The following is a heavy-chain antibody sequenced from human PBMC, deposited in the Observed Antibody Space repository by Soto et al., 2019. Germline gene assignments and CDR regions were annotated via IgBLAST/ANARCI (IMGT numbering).Heavy chain of an antibody. V-gene: IGHV4-30-2*01. J-gene: IGHJ5*02. CDR1: GGSISSGGYS. D-gene: IGHD1-7*01. CDR3: ARGSADGTNWFDP. Sequence: SETLSLTCAVSGGSISSGGYSWSWIRQPPGKGLEWIGYISHSGSTYYNPSLKSRVTISVDRPKNQFSLKLSFVTAADTAVYYCARGSADGTNWFDPWGQGTLVTVSS. CDR2: ISHSGST.